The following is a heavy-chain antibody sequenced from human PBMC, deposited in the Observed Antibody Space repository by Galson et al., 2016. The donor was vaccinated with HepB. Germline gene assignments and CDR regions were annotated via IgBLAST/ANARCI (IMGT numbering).Heavy chain of an antibody. J-gene: IGHJ4*02. CDR3: ARADGMGTGGSCRIDY. CDR2: ISGSTRYI. D-gene: IGHD2-15*01. Sequence: SLRLSCAASGFSFSKFHMSWVRQAPGKGLEWVSSISGSTRYIDYADSVKGRFTISRDNAKNSVYLQMSSLRAKDTAVYYCARADGMGTGGSCRIDYWGQGTLVRVSS. V-gene: IGHV3-21*01. CDR1: GFSFSKFH.